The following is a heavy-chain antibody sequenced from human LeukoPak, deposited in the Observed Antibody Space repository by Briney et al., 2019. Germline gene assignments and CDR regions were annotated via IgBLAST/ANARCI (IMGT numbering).Heavy chain of an antibody. J-gene: IGHJ4*02. D-gene: IGHD2-15*01. V-gene: IGHV2-5*02. CDR1: GFSLSTSGVG. Sequence: QTLTLTCTFSGFSLSTSGVGVGWIRQPPGKALEWLALIYWDDDKRYSPSLKSRLTITKDTSKNQVVLTMTNMDPVDTATYYCARIYCSGGSCYSGPYYFDYWGQGTLVTVSS. CDR2: IYWDDDK. CDR3: ARIYCSGGSCYSGPYYFDY.